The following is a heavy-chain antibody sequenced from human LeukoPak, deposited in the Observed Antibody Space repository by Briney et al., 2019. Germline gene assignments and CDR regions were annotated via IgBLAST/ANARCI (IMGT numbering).Heavy chain of an antibody. V-gene: IGHV3-30-3*01. Sequence: GGSLRLSCAASGFTFSSYAMHWVRQAPGKGLEWVAVISYDGSNKYYADSVKGRFTISRDNSKNTLYLQMNSLRAEDTAVYYCARGDWGITFGGVIVDYFDYWGQGTLVTVSS. CDR1: GFTFSSYA. J-gene: IGHJ4*02. D-gene: IGHD3-16*02. CDR3: ARGDWGITFGGVIVDYFDY. CDR2: ISYDGSNK.